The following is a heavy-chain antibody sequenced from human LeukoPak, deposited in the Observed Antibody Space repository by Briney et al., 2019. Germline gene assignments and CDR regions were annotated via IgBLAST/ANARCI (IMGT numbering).Heavy chain of an antibody. V-gene: IGHV3-30*18. J-gene: IGHJ5*02. CDR3: AKLLVAPLVVATAPGFDP. D-gene: IGHD2-21*02. CDR1: GFTFSSYG. Sequence: GRSLRLSCAASGFTFSSYGIHWVRQAPGKGLEWVAVISYDGSNKYYADSVKGRFTISRDNSKNTLYLQMNSLRAEDTAVYYCAKLLVAPLVVATAPGFDPWGQGTLVTVSS. CDR2: ISYDGSNK.